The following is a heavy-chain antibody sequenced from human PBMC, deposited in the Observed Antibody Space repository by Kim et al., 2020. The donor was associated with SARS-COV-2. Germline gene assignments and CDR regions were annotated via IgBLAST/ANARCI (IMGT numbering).Heavy chain of an antibody. CDR1: GGSISSSSYY. CDR3: ARERTEGGWLRFLVDF. CDR2: IYYSVST. Sequence: SETLSLTCTVSGGSISSSSYYWGWIRQPPGKGLEWIGSIYYSVSTYYNPSLKSRVTISVDTSKNQFSLKLSSVTAADTAVYYCARERTEGGWLRFLVDF. V-gene: IGHV4-39*07. D-gene: IGHD5-12*01. J-gene: IGHJ4*01.